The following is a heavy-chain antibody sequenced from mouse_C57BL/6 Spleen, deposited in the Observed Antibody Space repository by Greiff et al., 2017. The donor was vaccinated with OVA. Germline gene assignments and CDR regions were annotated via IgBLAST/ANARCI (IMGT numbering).Heavy chain of an antibody. CDR1: GFTFTDYY. Sequence: EVKLVESGGGLVQPGGSLSLSCAASGFTFTDYYMSWVRQPPGKALEWLGFLRNKANGYTTEYSAAVKGRFTISRDNSQSILYLKMNALGAEDSATYYCARYLYDGQDYWGQGTTRTVSS. CDR2: LRNKANGYTT. V-gene: IGHV7-3*01. J-gene: IGHJ2*01. D-gene: IGHD2-3*01. CDR3: ARYLYDGQDY.